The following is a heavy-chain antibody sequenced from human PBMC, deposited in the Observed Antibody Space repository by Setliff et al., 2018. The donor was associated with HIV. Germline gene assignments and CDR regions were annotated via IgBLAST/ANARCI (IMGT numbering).Heavy chain of an antibody. V-gene: IGHV1-2*06. D-gene: IGHD3-10*01. CDR1: TFLVTGYN. CDR2: INPNNGGT. CDR3: ARDWAEDYYGSGSFQY. J-gene: IGHJ1*01. Sequence: GASVKVSCKALTFLVTGYNIHWVRLAPGHGPEWLGRINPNNGGTDYAQKFQGRVTMSLDTSTNTVYLELKGLTSDDTAVYYCARDWAEDYYGSGSFQYWGQGTLVTVSS.